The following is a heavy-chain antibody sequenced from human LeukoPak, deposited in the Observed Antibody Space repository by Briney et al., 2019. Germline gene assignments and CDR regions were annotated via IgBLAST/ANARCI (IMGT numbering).Heavy chain of an antibody. Sequence: GGSLRLSCAASGFTFSDYYMSWIRQAPGKGLEWVSYISSSGSTIYYADSVKGRFTISRDNAKNSLYLQMNSLRAEDTAVYYCAREGDIVVVPAPGMDVWGKGTTVTVSS. CDR1: GFTFSDYY. D-gene: IGHD2-2*01. V-gene: IGHV3-11*04. CDR3: AREGDIVVVPAPGMDV. CDR2: ISSSGSTI. J-gene: IGHJ6*04.